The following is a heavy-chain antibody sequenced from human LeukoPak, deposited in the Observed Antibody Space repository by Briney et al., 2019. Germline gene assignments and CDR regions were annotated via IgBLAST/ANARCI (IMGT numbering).Heavy chain of an antibody. CDR3: ARGMTIIIGGVYYYYGLDL. J-gene: IGHJ6*02. V-gene: IGHV3-53*01. CDR2: IYSGGST. CDR1: GFTVSSNY. Sequence: PGGSLRLSCAASGFTVSSNYMSWVRQAREKGLEWVSLIYSGGSTYYADSVRGRFTISRDNSKSTLYLQMNRLSADDTAVYYCARGMTIIIGGVYYYYGLDLWGQGTTVTVSS. D-gene: IGHD3-16*01.